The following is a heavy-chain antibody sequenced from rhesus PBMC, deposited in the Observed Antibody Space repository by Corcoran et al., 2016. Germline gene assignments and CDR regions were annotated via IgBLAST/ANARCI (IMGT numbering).Heavy chain of an antibody. Sequence: EVQLVQSGAEVKKPGASVKISCKASGYTFTDYYLHWVRQAPGKGLEWVGGVSPEAGEAIHAQKFQDRVTLTADPSTATAYMELSSLRSEDPAVYYCATRTSGSQFDYWGQGVLVTVSS. D-gene: IGHD6-25*01. CDR1: GYTFTDYY. CDR2: VSPEAGEA. J-gene: IGHJ4*01. V-gene: IGHV1-111*02. CDR3: ATRTSGSQFDY.